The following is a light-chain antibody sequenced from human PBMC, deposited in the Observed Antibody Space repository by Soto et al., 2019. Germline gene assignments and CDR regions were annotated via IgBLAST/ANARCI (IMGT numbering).Light chain of an antibody. V-gene: IGKV3-15*01. CDR1: QSIRTK. J-gene: IGKJ5*01. Sequence: EVVMTQSPATLSVSPGDRATLSCRASQSIRTKLAWYQHKPGQAPRLLIYGASTRATGIPARFSGSGSGTEFTLTISSLQSEDFAVYYCQQYNDWPPSTFGQGTRLEIK. CDR3: QQYNDWPPST. CDR2: GAS.